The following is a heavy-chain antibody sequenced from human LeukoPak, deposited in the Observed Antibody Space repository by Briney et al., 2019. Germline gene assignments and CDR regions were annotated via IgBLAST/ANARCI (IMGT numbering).Heavy chain of an antibody. CDR1: DGSISSYY. V-gene: IGHV4-59*08. CDR2: IYYSGST. Sequence: SETLSLTCTVSDGSISSYYWSWIRQPPGKGLEWIGYIYYSGSTNYNPSLKSRVTISVDTSKNQFSLKLSSVTAADTAVYYCARRSSELDAFDIWGQGTMVTVSS. CDR3: ARRSSELDAFDI. J-gene: IGHJ3*02. D-gene: IGHD1-26*01.